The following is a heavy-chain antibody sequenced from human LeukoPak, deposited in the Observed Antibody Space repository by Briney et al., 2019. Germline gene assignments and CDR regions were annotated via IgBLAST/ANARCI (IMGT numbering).Heavy chain of an antibody. J-gene: IGHJ4*02. D-gene: IGHD4-11*01. V-gene: IGHV2-5*01. CDR2: IYWNDDK. Sequence: SGPTLVNPTQTLTLTCTFSGFSLSTSGVGVGWIRQPPGKALEWLALIYWNDDKRYSPSLKSRLTITKDTSKNQVVLTMTNMDPVDTATYHCAHGRSIKVTTGPHFTYWGQGTLVTVSS. CDR1: GFSLSTSGVG. CDR3: AHGRSIKVTTGPHFTY.